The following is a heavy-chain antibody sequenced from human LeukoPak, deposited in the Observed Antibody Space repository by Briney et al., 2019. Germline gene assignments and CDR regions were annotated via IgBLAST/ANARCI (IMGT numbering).Heavy chain of an antibody. CDR1: GGTFSSYA. J-gene: IGHJ6*02. V-gene: IGHV1-69*05. CDR3: ARVHCSSTSCYTRAYYYYGMDV. Sequence: ASVKVSFRASGGTFSSYAISWVRPAPGQGLAWMGGIIPIFGTANYAQKFQGRVTITRDTSASTAYMELSSLRSEDTAVYYCARVHCSSTSCYTRAYYYYGMDVWGQGTTVTVSS. CDR2: IIPIFGTA. D-gene: IGHD2-2*02.